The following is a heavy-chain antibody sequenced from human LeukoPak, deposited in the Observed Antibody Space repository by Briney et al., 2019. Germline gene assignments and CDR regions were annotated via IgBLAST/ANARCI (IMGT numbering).Heavy chain of an antibody. D-gene: IGHD3-16*01. J-gene: IGHJ4*02. V-gene: IGHV3-53*04. CDR3: ARAVGEGWVDY. CDR2: VFSDGST. CDR1: GFTFSSYA. Sequence: GGSLRLSCAASGFTFSSYAMSWVRQAPGKGLEWISVVFSDGSTFYADSVKGRFSSSRHKSNNTLDLQMNSLRPDDTALYYCARAVGEGWVDYWGQGTLVTVSS.